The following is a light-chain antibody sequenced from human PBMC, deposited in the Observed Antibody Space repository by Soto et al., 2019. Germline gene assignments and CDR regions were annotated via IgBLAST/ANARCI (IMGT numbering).Light chain of an antibody. CDR3: QQRSNWPPIT. CDR2: DAS. Sequence: EIVLTQSPATLYLSPGERATLSCRASQSVSSYLAWYQQKPGQAPRLLIYDASHRATVIPARFSGSGSGTDFTLTISSLEPEDFAVYYCQQRSNWPPITFGQGTRLEIK. CDR1: QSVSSY. J-gene: IGKJ5*01. V-gene: IGKV3-11*01.